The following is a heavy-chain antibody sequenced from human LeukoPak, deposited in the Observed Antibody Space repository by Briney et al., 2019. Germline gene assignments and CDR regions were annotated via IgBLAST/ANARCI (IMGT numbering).Heavy chain of an antibody. J-gene: IGHJ5*02. CDR1: GGSFSGYY. CDR3: ATHWLEATKTYSYWFDP. Sequence: KSSETLSLTCAVYGGSFSGYYWSWIRQPPGKGLEWIGEINHSGSTNYNPSLKSRVTISVDTSKNQFSLKLNSVTAADTAVYYCATHWLEATKTYSYWFDPWGQGTLVTVSS. V-gene: IGHV4-34*01. CDR2: INHSGST. D-gene: IGHD1/OR15-1a*01.